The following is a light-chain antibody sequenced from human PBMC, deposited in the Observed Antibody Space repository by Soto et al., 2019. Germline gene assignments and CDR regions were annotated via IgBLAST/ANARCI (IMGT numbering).Light chain of an antibody. J-gene: IGKJ4*01. Sequence: EFVLTQSPGTLSLSPGERATLSCRASQTVRNNYLAWYQQKPGQAPRLLIYDASSRATGIPDRFSGGGSGTDFTLTIRRLEPEDFGVYYCQQFSVYLLPVGGGTKVDIK. V-gene: IGKV3-20*01. CDR2: DAS. CDR1: QTVRNNY. CDR3: QQFSVYLLP.